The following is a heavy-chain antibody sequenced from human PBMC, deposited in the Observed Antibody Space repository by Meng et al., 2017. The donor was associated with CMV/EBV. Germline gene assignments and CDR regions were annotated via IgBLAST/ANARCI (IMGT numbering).Heavy chain of an antibody. D-gene: IGHD3-22*01. CDR1: GGNFGTYA. CDR2: IIPIFGTA. Sequence: SVKVSCKASGGNFGTYAISWVRQAPGQGLEWMGGIIPIFGTASFAQKFQGRVTITTDESTAYMELSSLRSEDAAVYYCARYNYDSSGYRNWGQGTLVTVSS. V-gene: IGHV1-69*05. CDR3: ARYNYDSSGYRN. J-gene: IGHJ4*02.